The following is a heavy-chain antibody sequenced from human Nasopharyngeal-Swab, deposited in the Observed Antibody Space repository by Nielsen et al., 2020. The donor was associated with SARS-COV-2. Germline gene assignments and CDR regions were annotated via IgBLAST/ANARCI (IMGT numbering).Heavy chain of an antibody. V-gene: IGHV4-59*01. CDR1: GGSISSYS. Sequence: SETLSLTCAVSGGSISSYSWSWIRLPPGKGLEWIGYIYYSGSTNYSPSLKSRVTISVDTSKSQFSLKLNSVTAADTAVYYCARTAGHYYMDVWGKGTTVTVSS. D-gene: IGHD6-13*01. CDR3: ARTAGHYYMDV. J-gene: IGHJ6*03. CDR2: IYYSGST.